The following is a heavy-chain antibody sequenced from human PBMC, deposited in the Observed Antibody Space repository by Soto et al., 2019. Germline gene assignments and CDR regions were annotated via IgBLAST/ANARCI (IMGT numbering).Heavy chain of an antibody. J-gene: IGHJ5*02. CDR2: IYYSGST. CDR1: GGSISSYY. V-gene: IGHV4-59*01. CDR3: ARDLPGCGYDCGWFAA. D-gene: IGHD5-12*01. Sequence: SETLSLTCTVSGGSISSYYWSWIRQPPGKGLEWIGYIYYSGSTNYNPSLKCRVTISVDTSKNQFSLKLRSVTAADTAVYYCARDLPGCGYDCGWFAAWGQGTL.